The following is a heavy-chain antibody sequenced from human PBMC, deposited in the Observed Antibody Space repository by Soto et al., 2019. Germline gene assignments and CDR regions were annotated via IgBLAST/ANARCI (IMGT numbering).Heavy chain of an antibody. D-gene: IGHD2-2*01. Sequence: ASETLSLTCTVSGGSISSYYWSWIRQPPGKGLEWIGYIYYSGSTNYNPSLKSRVTISVDTSKNQFSLKLSSVTAADTAVYYCARDSVVPAASPPHYYYGMDVWGQGTTVTVSS. CDR2: IYYSGST. CDR1: GGSISSYY. CDR3: ARDSVVPAASPPHYYYGMDV. J-gene: IGHJ6*02. V-gene: IGHV4-59*01.